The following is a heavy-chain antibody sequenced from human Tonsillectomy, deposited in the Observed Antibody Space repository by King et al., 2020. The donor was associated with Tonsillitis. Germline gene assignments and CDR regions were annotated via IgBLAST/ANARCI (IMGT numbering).Heavy chain of an antibody. Sequence: TLKESGPTLVKPTQTLTLTCTFSGFSLSTSGVGVGWIRQPPGKALEWLALIYWNDDQRYSPSLKSRLTITKDTSKNEAVLTMTNMDPVDTATYYCAHRSGADYGDYWGVGAFDIWGQGTMVTVSS. J-gene: IGHJ3*02. D-gene: IGHD4-17*01. CDR1: GFSLSTSGVG. V-gene: IGHV2-5*01. CDR3: AHRSGADYGDYWGVGAFDI. CDR2: IYWNDDQ.